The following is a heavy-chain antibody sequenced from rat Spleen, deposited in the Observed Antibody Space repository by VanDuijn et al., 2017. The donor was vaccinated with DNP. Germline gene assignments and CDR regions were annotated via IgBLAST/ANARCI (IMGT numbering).Heavy chain of an antibody. CDR1: GFSLTSNG. V-gene: IGHV2-72*01. J-gene: IGHJ2*01. Sequence: QVQLEESGPGLMQPSETLSLTCTVSGFSLTSNGVGWVRQPLGKGLGWMGTIWAGGSTNYNSAVQSRLSISRDTSKSQVFLKMNSLQPEDTGTYYCARHGPYDGYPFDYWGQGVMVTVSS. CDR3: ARHGPYDGYPFDY. D-gene: IGHD1-12*03. CDR2: IWAGGST.